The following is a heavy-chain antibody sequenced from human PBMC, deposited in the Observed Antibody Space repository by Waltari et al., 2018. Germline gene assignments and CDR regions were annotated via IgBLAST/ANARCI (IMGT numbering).Heavy chain of an antibody. V-gene: IGHV3-23*01. CDR1: GFTFSSYA. Sequence: EVQLLESGGGLVQPGGSLRLSCAASGFTFSSYAMSWVRQAPGKGLEVVSAISGSGGSTYYADSVKGRFTISRDNSKNTLYLQMNSLRAEDTAVYYCAKVLNTYYYDSKALRAFDIWGQGTMVTVSS. D-gene: IGHD3-22*01. CDR2: ISGSGGST. J-gene: IGHJ3*02. CDR3: AKVLNTYYYDSKALRAFDI.